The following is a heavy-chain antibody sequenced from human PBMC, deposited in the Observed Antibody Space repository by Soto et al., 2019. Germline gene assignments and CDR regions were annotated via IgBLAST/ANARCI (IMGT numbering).Heavy chain of an antibody. CDR3: ARNENYYYAYYGMDG. J-gene: IGHJ6*02. Sequence: GESLKISCKASGYSFTTFWIAWVRQMPGKGLEWMGITHPGESETRYSPSFQGQVTISADRSTSTAYLQWGSLKASDTAIYYCARNENYYYAYYGMDGWGQGTTVTVSS. CDR2: THPGESET. CDR1: GYSFTTFW. V-gene: IGHV5-51*01.